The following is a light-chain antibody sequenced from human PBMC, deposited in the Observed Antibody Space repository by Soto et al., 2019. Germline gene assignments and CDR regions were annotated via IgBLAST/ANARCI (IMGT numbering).Light chain of an antibody. J-gene: IGLJ1*01. CDR1: SSDVGGHNY. Sequence: QSALTQPRSVSGSPGQSVTISCTGTSSDVGGHNYVSWYQQYPGKAPKLMIYDVTKRPSGVPDRFSGSKSGNTASLSISGLQAEDEADYYCCSYAGTYIGYVFGSETKLTVL. CDR3: CSYAGTYIGYV. V-gene: IGLV2-11*01. CDR2: DVT.